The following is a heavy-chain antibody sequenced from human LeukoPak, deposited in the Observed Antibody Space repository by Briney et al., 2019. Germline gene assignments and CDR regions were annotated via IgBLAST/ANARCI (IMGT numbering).Heavy chain of an antibody. CDR1: GFTFSSYS. V-gene: IGHV3-48*01. Sequence: GGSLRLSCAASGFTFSSYSMNWVRQAPGKGLEWVSYISSSSTTISYADSVKGRFTISRDNAKNSLYLQMNSLRAEDTAVYYCARDYRYGMDVWGQGTTVTVS. CDR2: ISSSSTTI. CDR3: ARDYRYGMDV. J-gene: IGHJ6*02.